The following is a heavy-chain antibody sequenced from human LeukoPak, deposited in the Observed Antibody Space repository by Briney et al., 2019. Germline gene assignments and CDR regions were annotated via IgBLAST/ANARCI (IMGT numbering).Heavy chain of an antibody. CDR2: INAGNGNT. D-gene: IGHD6-19*01. CDR1: GYTFTSFV. CDR3: ARDLTGVAVAPSAPDY. J-gene: IGHJ4*02. V-gene: IGHV1-3*01. Sequence: ASVKLSCKASGYTFTSFVIHWLRRAPGQRLEWMGWINAGNGNTKYSQKFQGRVTITRDTSASTAYMELSSLRSEDTAVYYCARDLTGVAVAPSAPDYWGQGTLVTVSS.